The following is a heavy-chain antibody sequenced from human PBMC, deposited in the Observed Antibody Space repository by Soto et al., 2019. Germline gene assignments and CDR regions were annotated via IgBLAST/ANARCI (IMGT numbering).Heavy chain of an antibody. CDR1: GGTFSSYA. D-gene: IGHD3-9*01. CDR3: ARPLEALWGTGYYTFDS. V-gene: IGHV1-69*01. Sequence: QVQLVQSGAEVKKPGSSVKVSCKSSGGTFSSYAISWVRQAPGQGLEWMGGIIPIFGTANYAQKFQGRVPITADESTRTAYMELSSLRSEDTAVYYCARPLEALWGTGYYTFDSWGQGTLVTVSS. J-gene: IGHJ4*02. CDR2: IIPIFGTA.